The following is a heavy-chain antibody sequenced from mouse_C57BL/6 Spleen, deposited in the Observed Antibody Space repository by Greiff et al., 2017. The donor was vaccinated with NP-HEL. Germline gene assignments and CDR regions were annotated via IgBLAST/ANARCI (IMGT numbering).Heavy chain of an antibody. V-gene: IGHV5-17*01. CDR1: GFTFSDYG. J-gene: IGHJ3*01. Sequence: EVKLVESGGGLVKPGGSLKLSCAASGFTFSDYGMHWVRQAPEKGLEWVAYISSGSSTIYYADTVKGRFTLSRDNAKNTLFLQMTSLRSEDTAMYYCARRDYYDYAWFAYWGQGTLVTVSA. CDR3: ARRDYYDYAWFAY. CDR2: ISSGSSTI. D-gene: IGHD2-4*01.